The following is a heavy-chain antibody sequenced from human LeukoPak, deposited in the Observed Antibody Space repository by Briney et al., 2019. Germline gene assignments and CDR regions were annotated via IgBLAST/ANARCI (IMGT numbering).Heavy chain of an antibody. J-gene: IGHJ4*02. D-gene: IGHD6-13*01. CDR1: GGSMGSSGYY. V-gene: IGHV4-39*07. Sequence: SETLSLTCTVSGGSMGSSGYYWGWIRQPPGKSLEWIGAIYYTGSTYFNPSLKSRVTMSIDTTNNQFSLKLSSVTAADTAVYYCARSSSSSLIDYWGQGTLVTVSS. CDR2: IYYTGST. CDR3: ARSSSSSLIDY.